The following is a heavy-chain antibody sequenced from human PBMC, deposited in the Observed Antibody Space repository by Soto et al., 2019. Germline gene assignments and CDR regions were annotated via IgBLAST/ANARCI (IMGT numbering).Heavy chain of an antibody. CDR3: ARVRDSFGLDV. V-gene: IGHV4-31*03. CDR2: IHYRGTT. J-gene: IGHJ6*02. CDR1: DGSITGSYY. Sequence: PSETLSLTCNVSDGSITGSYYWNLIRQHPGKGLEWIGSIHYRGTTDYNPSLKSRITISLDRSKNQFALKLSSVTAADTAVYYCARVRDSFGLDVWGQGTTVTVSS. D-gene: IGHD2-15*01.